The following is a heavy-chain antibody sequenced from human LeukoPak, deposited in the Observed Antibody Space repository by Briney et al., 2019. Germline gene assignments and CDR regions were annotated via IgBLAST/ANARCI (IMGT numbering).Heavy chain of an antibody. V-gene: IGHV4-34*01. CDR3: AASPFLGVRGVNGYDY. CDR2: INHSGST. D-gene: IGHD3-10*01. J-gene: IGHJ4*02. Sequence: SETLCLTCAVYGGSFSGYYWSWIRQPPGKGLEWIGEINHSGSTNYNPSLKSRVTISVDTAKNQFSLKLSSVTAADTAVYYCAASPFLGVRGVNGYDYWGQGTLVTVSS. CDR1: GGSFSGYY.